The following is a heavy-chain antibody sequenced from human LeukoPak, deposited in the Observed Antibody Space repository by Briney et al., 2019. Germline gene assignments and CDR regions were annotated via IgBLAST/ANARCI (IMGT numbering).Heavy chain of an antibody. J-gene: IGHJ4*02. CDR1: GGSISSSSYY. D-gene: IGHD3-3*01. V-gene: IGHV4-39*07. CDR2: IYYSGST. CDR3: ASTIRFLEWWVFDY. Sequence: SETLSLTCTVSGGSISSSSYYWGWIRQPPGKGLEWIGSIYYSGSTYYNPSLKSRVTISVDTSKNQFSLKLSSVTAADTAVYYCASTIRFLEWWVFDYWGQGTLVTVSS.